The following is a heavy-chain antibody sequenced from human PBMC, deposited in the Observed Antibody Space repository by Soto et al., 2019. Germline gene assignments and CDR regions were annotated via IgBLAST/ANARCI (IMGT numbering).Heavy chain of an antibody. CDR1: GFTFSSYG. J-gene: IGHJ4*02. CDR2: IWYDGSNK. D-gene: IGHD6-6*01. V-gene: IGHV3-33*01. Sequence: QVQLVESGGGVVQPGRSLRLSCAASGFTFSSYGMHWVRQAPGKGLEWVAVIWYDGSNKYYADSVKGRFTISRDNSKNTLYLQMNSLRAEDTAVYYCARERSYSSSYTASLSYWGQGTLVTVSS. CDR3: ARERSYSSSYTASLSY.